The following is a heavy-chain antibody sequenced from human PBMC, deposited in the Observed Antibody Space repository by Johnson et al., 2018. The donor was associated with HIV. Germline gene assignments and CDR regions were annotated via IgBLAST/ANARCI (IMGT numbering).Heavy chain of an antibody. CDR3: ARVRLEYGDYLGTAPIQAFDL. CDR2: IYSGGNP. V-gene: IGHV3-53*01. Sequence: VQLVESGGGFIQPGGSLRLSCAASGFSVSRHYMSWVRQAPGKGLEWVSLIYSGGNPYYADSVKGRLPISLDRSKCTLYLQMNSRRAEDTAVYYCARVRLEYGDYLGTAPIQAFDLWGQGTMVIVSS. J-gene: IGHJ3*01. D-gene: IGHD4-17*01. CDR1: GFSVSRHY.